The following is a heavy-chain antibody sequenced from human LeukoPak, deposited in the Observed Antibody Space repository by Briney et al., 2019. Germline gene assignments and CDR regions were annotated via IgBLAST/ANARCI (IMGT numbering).Heavy chain of an antibody. Sequence: GGSLRLSCAASGFTFSNYGMHWVRQAPGKGLEWVSFVRYDGSTKFYADSVKGRFTISRDNPKTTLYQQMNGLRVEDTSVYYCAKDREEVLYFDYWGQRTLVTVSS. V-gene: IGHV3-30*02. CDR2: VRYDGSTK. J-gene: IGHJ4*02. CDR3: AKDREEVLYFDY. CDR1: GFTFSNYG.